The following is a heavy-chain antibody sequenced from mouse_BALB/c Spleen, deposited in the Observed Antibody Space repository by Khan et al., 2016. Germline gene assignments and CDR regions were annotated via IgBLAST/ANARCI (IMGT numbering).Heavy chain of an antibody. D-gene: IGHD1-1*01. CDR1: GYSITSGYA. CDR2: ISYSGGT. Sequence: EVQLQESGPGLVKPSQSPSLTCTVTGYSITSGYAWNWIRQFPGNKLEWMGYISYSGGTSYNPSLKSRISITRDTSKNQFFLQLNSVTTEDTVTYYCARGNYYGYYFDYWGQGTPLTVSS. CDR3: ARGNYYGYYFDY. V-gene: IGHV3-2*02. J-gene: IGHJ2*01.